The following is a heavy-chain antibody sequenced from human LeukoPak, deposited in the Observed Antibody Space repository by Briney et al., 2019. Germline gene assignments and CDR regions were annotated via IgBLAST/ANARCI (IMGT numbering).Heavy chain of an antibody. CDR1: GLTFSSYG. CDR3: AKESYDFWSGYYGDY. D-gene: IGHD3-3*01. J-gene: IGHJ4*02. Sequence: GRSLRLSCAASGLTFSSYGMHWVRQAPGKGLEWVAVISYDGSNKYYADSVKGRFTISRDNSKNTLYLQMNSLRAEDTAVYYCAKESYDFWSGYYGDYWGQGTLVTVSS. CDR2: ISYDGSNK. V-gene: IGHV3-30*18.